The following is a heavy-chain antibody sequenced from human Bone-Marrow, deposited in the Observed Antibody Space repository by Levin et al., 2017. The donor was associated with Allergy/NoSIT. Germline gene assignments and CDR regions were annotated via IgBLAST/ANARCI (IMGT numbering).Heavy chain of an antibody. CDR3: ARARDYIWGSYRGDAFDI. CDR2: ISAYNGNT. V-gene: IGHV1-18*01. CDR1: GYTFTSYG. D-gene: IGHD3-16*01. J-gene: IGHJ3*02. Sequence: ASVKVSCKASGYTFTSYGISWVRQAPGQGLEWMGWISAYNGNTNYAQKLQGRVTMTTDTSTSTAYMELRSLRSDDTAVYYCARARDYIWGSYRGDAFDIWGQGTMVTVSS.